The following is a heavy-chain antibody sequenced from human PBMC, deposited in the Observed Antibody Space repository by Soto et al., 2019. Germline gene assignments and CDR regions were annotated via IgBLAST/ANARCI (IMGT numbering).Heavy chain of an antibody. D-gene: IGHD3-3*01. CDR1: GGSISSGGYY. CDR3: ARATHLTVFGVVGWFDP. CDR2: IYYSGST. J-gene: IGHJ5*02. Sequence: QVQLQESGPGLVKPSQTLSLTCTVSGGSISSGGYYWSWIRQHPGKGLEWIGYIYYSGSTYYNPSLKSRVTISVDTSKNPFSLKLSSVTAADTAVYYCARATHLTVFGVVGWFDPWGQGTLVTVSS. V-gene: IGHV4-31*03.